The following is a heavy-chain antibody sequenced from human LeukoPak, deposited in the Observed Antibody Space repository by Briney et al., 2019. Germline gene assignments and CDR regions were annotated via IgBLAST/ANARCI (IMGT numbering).Heavy chain of an antibody. D-gene: IGHD5-18*01. CDR1: GYTFTGYY. CDR3: ARDGYSYGNNWFDP. Sequence: ASVKVSCKASGYTFTGYYMHWVRQAPGQGLEWMGWINTNTGNPTYAQGFTGRFVFSLDTSVSTAYLQISSLKAEDTAVYYCARDGYSYGNNWFDPWGQGTLVTVSS. CDR2: INTNTGNP. V-gene: IGHV7-4-1*02. J-gene: IGHJ5*02.